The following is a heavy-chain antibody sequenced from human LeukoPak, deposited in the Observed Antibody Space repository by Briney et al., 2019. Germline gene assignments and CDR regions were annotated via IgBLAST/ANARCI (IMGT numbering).Heavy chain of an antibody. J-gene: IGHJ5*02. D-gene: IGHD2-15*01. CDR2: IFRSGST. V-gene: IGHV4-38-2*02. CDR1: GYSISSGYY. Sequence: SETLSLTCTVSGYSISSGYYWGWIRQPPGKGLEWIGTIFRSGSTYYNPSLKSRVTISVDTSKNQFSLKLSSVTAADTAVYYCARLARQRILLDWFDPWGQGTLVTVSS. CDR3: ARLARQRILLDWFDP.